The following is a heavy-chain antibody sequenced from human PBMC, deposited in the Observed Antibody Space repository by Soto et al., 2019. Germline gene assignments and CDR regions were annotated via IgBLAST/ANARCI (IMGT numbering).Heavy chain of an antibody. CDR3: ARVSYYNSGSHSRFDF. Sequence: PGGSLRLSCAASGFTFSDYYMTWIRQAPGKGLEWVSYISSSGNTIYYAGSVKGRFTISRDNAKNSLYLQMNSLRAEDTAMYYCARVSYYNSGSHSRFDFRGPGTVVTVFS. J-gene: IGHJ4*02. CDR1: GFTFSDYY. V-gene: IGHV3-11*01. CDR2: ISSSGNTI. D-gene: IGHD3-10*01.